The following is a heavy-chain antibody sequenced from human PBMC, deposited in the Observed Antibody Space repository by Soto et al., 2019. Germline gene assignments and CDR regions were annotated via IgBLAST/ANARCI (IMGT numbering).Heavy chain of an antibody. CDR2: ISGSGSVT. Sequence: EVQLLESGGGLVQPGGSLRLSCAASGFTFSNFAMNWVRQAPGKGLEWVSSISGSGSVTNYADSVRGRFTMSRDNSKNTLYLQMNSLRAEDTAVYYCARPTTVTPRRAFDMWGQGTMVTVSS. CDR3: ARPTTVTPRRAFDM. CDR1: GFTFSNFA. V-gene: IGHV3-23*01. D-gene: IGHD4-17*01. J-gene: IGHJ3*02.